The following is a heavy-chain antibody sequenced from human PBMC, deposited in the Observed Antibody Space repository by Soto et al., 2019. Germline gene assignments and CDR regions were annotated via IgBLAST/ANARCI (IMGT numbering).Heavy chain of an antibody. Sequence: QTGGSLRLSCAASGFTFSSYWMSWVRQAPGKGLEWVANIKQDGSEKYYVDSVKGRFTISRDNAKNSLYLQMNSLRAEDTVVYYCARDHSSGYYPTEDEFQHWGQGTLVTVSS. CDR3: ARDHSSGYYPTEDEFQH. V-gene: IGHV3-7*03. CDR1: GFTFSSYW. D-gene: IGHD3-22*01. J-gene: IGHJ1*01. CDR2: IKQDGSEK.